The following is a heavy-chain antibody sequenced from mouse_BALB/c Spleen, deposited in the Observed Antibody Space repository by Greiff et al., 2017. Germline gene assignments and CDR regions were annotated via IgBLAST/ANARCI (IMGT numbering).Heavy chain of an antibody. Sequence: QVQLQQSGAELAKPGASVKMSCKASGYTFTSYWMHWVKQRPGQGLEWIGYINPSTGYTEYNQKFKDKATLTADKSSSTAYMQLSSLTSEDAAVYYYAGNSSGYVEAMDYRGQGTSVTVSS. CDR2: INPSTGYT. CDR1: GYTFTSYW. J-gene: IGHJ4*01. D-gene: IGHD3-1*01. V-gene: IGHV1-7*01. CDR3: AGNSSGYVEAMDY.